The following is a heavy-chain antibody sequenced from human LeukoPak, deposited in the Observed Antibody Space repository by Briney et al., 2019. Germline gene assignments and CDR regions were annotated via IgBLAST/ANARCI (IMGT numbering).Heavy chain of an antibody. D-gene: IGHD2-2*02. CDR1: GFTVSSNY. Sequence: GGSLRLSCAASGFTVSSNYMSWVRQAPGKGLEWVSVIYSGGSTYYADSVKGRFTISRHNSKNTLYLQMNSLRAEDTAVYYCARVFLGYCSSTSCYTILAYYYYYGMDVWGQGTTVTVSS. J-gene: IGHJ6*02. CDR2: IYSGGST. V-gene: IGHV3-53*04. CDR3: ARVFLGYCSSTSCYTILAYYYYYGMDV.